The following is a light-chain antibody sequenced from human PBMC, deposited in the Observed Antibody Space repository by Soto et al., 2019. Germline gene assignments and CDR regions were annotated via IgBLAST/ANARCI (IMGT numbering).Light chain of an antibody. Sequence: QSVLTQSPSASGIRGQSVTISCSGTGSDVGAYNYLSWYQHHLGKAPKLIIYEVIKRPSGVPDRFSGSKSGTTASLTVSGLQTEDEAVYYCGSFVGGTTLIFGGGTKLTVL. CDR2: EVI. CDR3: GSFVGGTTLI. CDR1: GSDVGAYNY. J-gene: IGLJ2*01. V-gene: IGLV2-8*01.